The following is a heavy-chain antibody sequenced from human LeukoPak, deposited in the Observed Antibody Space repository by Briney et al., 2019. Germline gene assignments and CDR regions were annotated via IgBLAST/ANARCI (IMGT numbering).Heavy chain of an antibody. CDR2: ISNDGTKK. CDR1: GFTFSSYG. J-gene: IGHJ4*02. D-gene: IGHD3-22*01. CDR3: AVNFDSSCYTDY. Sequence: PGGSLRLSCAASGFTFSSYGMHWVRQAPGKGLEWVAVISNDGTKKYYADSVKGRFTISRDDSKSTLYLQMNSLRTEDTAVYYCAVNFDSSCYTDYWGQGSLVTVSS. V-gene: IGHV3-30*19.